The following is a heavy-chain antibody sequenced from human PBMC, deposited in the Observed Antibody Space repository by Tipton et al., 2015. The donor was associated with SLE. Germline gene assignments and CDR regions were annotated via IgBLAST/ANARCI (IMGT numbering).Heavy chain of an antibody. CDR1: GYSISGDYY. Sequence: TLSLTCTVSGYSISGDYYWGWIRQPPGKGLEWIGSVYHSGSTYYNPSLKSRVTISVDTSKNQFSLKLNSVTAADTAVYYCARGGIQLWNWFDPWGQGTLVTVSS. D-gene: IGHD5-18*01. V-gene: IGHV4-38-2*02. CDR2: VYHSGST. J-gene: IGHJ5*02. CDR3: ARGGIQLWNWFDP.